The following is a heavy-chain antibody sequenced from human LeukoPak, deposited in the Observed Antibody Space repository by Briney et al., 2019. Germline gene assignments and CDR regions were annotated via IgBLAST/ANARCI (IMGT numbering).Heavy chain of an antibody. D-gene: IGHD2-2*01. CDR2: ISAYNGNT. Sequence: GASVKVSCKASGCTFTGYYMHWVRQAPGQGLEWMGWISAYNGNTNYAQKLQGRVTMTTDTSTSTAYMELRSLRSDDTAVYYCARDGGYCSSTSCPGSSFDYWGQGTLVTVSS. V-gene: IGHV1-18*04. CDR3: ARDGGYCSSTSCPGSSFDY. CDR1: GCTFTGYY. J-gene: IGHJ4*02.